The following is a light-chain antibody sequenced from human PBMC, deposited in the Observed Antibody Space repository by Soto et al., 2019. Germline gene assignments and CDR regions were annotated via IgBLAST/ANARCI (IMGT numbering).Light chain of an antibody. CDR1: QSISSW. CDR3: QHNNSYSPT. Sequence: DIQMTPSPSTLSASVGDRATITGRASQSISSWLAWYQQKPGKAPKLLIYEASSVDSGVPSRFSGSGSGTEFTLTISSLQPDDFATYYCQHNNSYSPTFGQGTKVDIK. V-gene: IGKV1-5*03. CDR2: EAS. J-gene: IGKJ1*01.